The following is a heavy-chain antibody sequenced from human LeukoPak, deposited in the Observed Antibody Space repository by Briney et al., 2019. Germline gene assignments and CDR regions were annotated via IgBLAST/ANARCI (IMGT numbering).Heavy chain of an antibody. CDR1: GFTFSSCW. V-gene: IGHV3-7*01. CDR2: MEQDGSEK. J-gene: IGHJ4*02. Sequence: GGSLRLSCVASGFTFSSCWMSWVRQAPGKGLEWVANMEQDGSEKSCVGSVKGRFTISRDNAKNSLYLQMDSLRADDTAIYYCVKDFQLHYWGQGTLVTVSS. D-gene: IGHD2-2*01. CDR3: VKDFQLHY.